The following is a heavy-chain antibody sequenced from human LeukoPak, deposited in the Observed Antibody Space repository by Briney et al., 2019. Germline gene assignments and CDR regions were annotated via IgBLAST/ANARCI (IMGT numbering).Heavy chain of an antibody. CDR2: INPNSGGT. CDR1: GYTFTGYY. CDR3: ARGGYCSSTSCYSFDY. D-gene: IGHD2-2*01. Sequence: GASVKVSCKASGYTFTGYYMHWVRQAPGQGLEWMGWINPNSGGTNYAQKFQGRVTMTRDTSISTAYMELSRLRSDDTAVYYCARGGYCSSTSCYSFDYWGQGTLVTVSS. V-gene: IGHV1-2*02. J-gene: IGHJ4*02.